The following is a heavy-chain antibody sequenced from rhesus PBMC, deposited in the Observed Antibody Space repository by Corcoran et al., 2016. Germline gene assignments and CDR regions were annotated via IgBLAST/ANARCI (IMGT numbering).Heavy chain of an antibody. J-gene: IGHJ5-1*01. Sequence: QLHLQESGPGPVTPSETLSLTCAVSGGSISSNWGSWLRQPPGKGLECVGRISGSGGSNSYNPSLKSRVTSSTDTSKNQLSLKLISVTAADTAVYYCARDRYVGNRFDVWGPGVLVTVSS. D-gene: IGHD1-1*01. V-gene: IGHV4-173*01. CDR2: ISGSGGSN. CDR3: ARDRYVGNRFDV. CDR1: GGSISSNW.